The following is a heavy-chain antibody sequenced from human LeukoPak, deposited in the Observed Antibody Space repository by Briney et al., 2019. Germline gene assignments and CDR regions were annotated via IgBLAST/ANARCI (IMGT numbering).Heavy chain of an antibody. CDR1: GFTFSTSA. V-gene: IGHV3-23*01. CDR3: ATWGSSWDGGRCYFDY. Sequence: PGGSLRLSCAASGFTFSTSAMSWVRQAPGKGLEWVSAISGNGYDTYYTDSVKGRFTISRDNAKNSLYLQMNSLRAEDTAFYYCATWGSSWDGGRCYFDYWGQGTLVTVSS. J-gene: IGHJ4*02. D-gene: IGHD6-13*01. CDR2: ISGNGYDT.